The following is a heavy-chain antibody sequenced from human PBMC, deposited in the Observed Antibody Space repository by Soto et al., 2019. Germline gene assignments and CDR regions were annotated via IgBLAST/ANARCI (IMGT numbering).Heavy chain of an antibody. CDR1: GFTFSGHG. CDR2: MSNDGSDK. Sequence: QVQLVESGGGVVQPGRSLRLSCAASGFTFSGHGMHCVRQRQAPGKGLEWVAVMSNDGSDKNYVDSVKGRFTISRDNSGNIVYVQMNSLRAEDTDFNYCARGSSSGTMSYIIDHWGQGTLVTVSS. D-gene: IGHD3-10*02. J-gene: IGHJ4*02. CDR3: ARGSSSGTMSYIIDH. V-gene: IGHV3-30*03.